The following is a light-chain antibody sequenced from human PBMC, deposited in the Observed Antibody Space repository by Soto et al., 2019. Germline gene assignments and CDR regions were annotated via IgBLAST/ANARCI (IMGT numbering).Light chain of an antibody. CDR2: DVS. J-gene: IGLJ1*01. V-gene: IGLV2-11*01. CDR3: CSYAGSYPYV. CDR1: SVDVGGYNY. Sequence: QSALTQPRSVSGSPGQSVTISCTGTSVDVGGYNYVSWYQQHPGKAPKLMIYDVSKRPSGVPGRFSGSKSGNTASLTISGLQAEDEADYYCCSYAGSYPYVFGTGTKLTVL.